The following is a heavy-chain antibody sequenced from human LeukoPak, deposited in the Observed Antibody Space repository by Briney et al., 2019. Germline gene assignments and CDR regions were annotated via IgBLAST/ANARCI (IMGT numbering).Heavy chain of an antibody. V-gene: IGHV1-18*01. CDR1: GYTFLRYG. D-gene: IGHD1-26*01. CDR3: ARARYLTGSRDDAFDI. Sequence: GASVKVSCKASGYTFLRYGVSWVRLAPGQGLEWMAWISAYNGNTDYAQNFQGRVTMTTDTSTSTAYMELRSLRSDDTAVYYCARARYLTGSRDDAFDIWGQGTVVTVSS. CDR2: ISAYNGNT. J-gene: IGHJ3*02.